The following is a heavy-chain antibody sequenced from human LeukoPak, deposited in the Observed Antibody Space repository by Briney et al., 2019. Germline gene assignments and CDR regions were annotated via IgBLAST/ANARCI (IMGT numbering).Heavy chain of an antibody. CDR2: ISYIGTT. Sequence: SETLSLTCAVSGDSISSRTSDFWGWIRQSPGKGLEWIAEISYIGTTFYNPSLESRVTISVDTSKNQFSLKLSSVTAADTAVYYCARVGFSSWYLTLDYWGQGTLVTVSS. CDR3: ARVGFSSWYLTLDY. J-gene: IGHJ4*02. V-gene: IGHV4-39*07. CDR1: GDSISSRTSDF. D-gene: IGHD6-13*01.